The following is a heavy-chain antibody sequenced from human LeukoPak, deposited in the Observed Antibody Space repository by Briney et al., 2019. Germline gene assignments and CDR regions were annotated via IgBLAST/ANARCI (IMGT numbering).Heavy chain of an antibody. CDR2: IYYSGST. D-gene: IGHD6-6*01. CDR3: ARPAREAARREYYYYYYMDV. V-gene: IGHV4-39*01. Sequence: PSETLSLTCTVSGGSISSSSYYWGWIRQPPGKGLEWIGSIYYSGSTYYNPSLKSRVTISVDTSKNQFSLKLSSVTAADTAVYYCARPAREAARREYYYYYYMDVWGKGTTVTVSS. J-gene: IGHJ6*03. CDR1: GGSISSSSYY.